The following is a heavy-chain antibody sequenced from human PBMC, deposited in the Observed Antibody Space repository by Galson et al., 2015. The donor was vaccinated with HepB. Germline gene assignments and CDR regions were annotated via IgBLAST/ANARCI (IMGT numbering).Heavy chain of an antibody. CDR3: AKDSSGWSFEY. Sequence: GKGLEWIGYIYYFGSTNYNPSLKSRVTISIGTSKNQFSLNLSSVTTADTAVYYCAKDSSGWSFEYWGQGSLVTVSS. D-gene: IGHD6-19*01. J-gene: IGHJ4*02. CDR2: IYYFGST. V-gene: IGHV4-59*01.